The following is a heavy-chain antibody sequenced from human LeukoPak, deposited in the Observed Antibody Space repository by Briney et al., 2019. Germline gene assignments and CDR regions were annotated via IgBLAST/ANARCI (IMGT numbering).Heavy chain of an antibody. CDR1: GGSFSGYY. J-gene: IGHJ4*02. D-gene: IGHD2-21*02. CDR2: IYYSGST. V-gene: IGHV4-39*01. CDR3: ACGGDCYSSGDY. Sequence: SETLSLTCAVYGGSFSGYYWGWIRQPPGKGLGWIGSIYYSGSTYYNPSLKSRVTISVDTSKNQFSLKLSSVTAADTAVYYCACGGDCYSSGDYWGQGTLVTVSS.